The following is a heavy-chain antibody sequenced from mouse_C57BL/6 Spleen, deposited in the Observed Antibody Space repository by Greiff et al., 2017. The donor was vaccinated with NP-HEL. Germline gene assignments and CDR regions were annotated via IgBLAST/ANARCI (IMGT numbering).Heavy chain of an antibody. D-gene: IGHD2-3*01. Sequence: EVKVVESGGGLVRPGGSLKLSCAASGFTFSSYAMSWVRQTPEKRLEWVATISDGGSYTYYPDNVKGRFTISRDNAKNNLYLQMSHLKSEDTAMYYCAREGDGYLAWFAYWGQGTLVTVSA. J-gene: IGHJ3*01. V-gene: IGHV5-4*01. CDR2: ISDGGSYT. CDR1: GFTFSSYA. CDR3: AREGDGYLAWFAY.